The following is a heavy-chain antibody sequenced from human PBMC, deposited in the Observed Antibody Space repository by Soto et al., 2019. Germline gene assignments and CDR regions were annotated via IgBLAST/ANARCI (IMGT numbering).Heavy chain of an antibody. Sequence: QVQLQESGPGLVKPSGTLSLTCTVSGGSMSSSNWWNWVRQSPGKGLEWIGEAHHSGRTNYNPSLTSRVTISVDKSKNHFSLNLSSGTAADTAVYYCARSEAPGLDYWGQGTLVTVSS. J-gene: IGHJ4*02. D-gene: IGHD6-6*01. V-gene: IGHV4-4*02. CDR3: ARSEAPGLDY. CDR2: AHHSGRT. CDR1: GGSMSSSNW.